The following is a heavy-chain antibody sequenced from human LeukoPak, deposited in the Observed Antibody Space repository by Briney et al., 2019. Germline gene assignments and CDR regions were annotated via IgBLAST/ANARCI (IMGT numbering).Heavy chain of an antibody. V-gene: IGHV4-59*02. CDR2: KYNSGST. CDR1: GGSVSSYY. CDR3: ARDITMVRGVIYV. Sequence: SETLSLTCTVSGGSVSSYYWSWIRQPPGKGLEWIGYKYNSGSTNYNPSLKSRVTISVDTSKNQFSLKLSSVTAPDTAVYYCARDITMVRGVIYVWGQGTTVTVSS. D-gene: IGHD3-10*01. J-gene: IGHJ6*02.